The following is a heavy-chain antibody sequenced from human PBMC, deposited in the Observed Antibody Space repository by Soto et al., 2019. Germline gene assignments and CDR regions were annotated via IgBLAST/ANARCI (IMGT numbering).Heavy chain of an antibody. CDR1: RFTFSTYE. V-gene: IGHV3-48*03. CDR2: ISTSGSTV. Sequence: GALRLSCAASRFTFSTYEMNWVRQAPGKGLEWVSYISTSGSTVYYADSVKGRFTISRDNTRNSLYLQMNSLRDEDTALYYCVRYCSTTLCNGVATRTFDYWGQGTLVTVSS. J-gene: IGHJ4*02. D-gene: IGHD2-2*01. CDR3: VRYCSTTLCNGVATRTFDY.